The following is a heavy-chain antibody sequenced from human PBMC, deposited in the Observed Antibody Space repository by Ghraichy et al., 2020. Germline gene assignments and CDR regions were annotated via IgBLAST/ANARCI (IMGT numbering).Heavy chain of an antibody. Sequence: GGSLRLSCAASGFTFSSYAMHWVRQAPGKGLEWVAVISYDGSNKYYADSVKGRFTISRDNSKNTLYLQMNSLRAEDTAVYYCAILRLRARAAFDIWGQGTMVTVSS. V-gene: IGHV3-30-3*01. CDR2: ISYDGSNK. CDR3: AILRLRARAAFDI. CDR1: GFTFSSYA. J-gene: IGHJ3*02. D-gene: IGHD3-3*01.